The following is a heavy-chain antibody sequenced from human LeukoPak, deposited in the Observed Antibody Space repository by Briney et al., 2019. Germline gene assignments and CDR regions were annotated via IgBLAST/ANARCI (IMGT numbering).Heavy chain of an antibody. J-gene: IGHJ4*02. V-gene: IGHV1-18*04. Sequence: ASVKVSCKASGYNFTTYGVSWVRQSPGQGLEWIGWISPYSGNTNYIQKLQGRVTMTTASSTSPVYMELRSLRSDDPAVYYCARARVFTGPTSKVDSWGQGSLVTVSS. D-gene: IGHD4-17*01. CDR3: ARARVFTGPTSKVDS. CDR2: ISPYSGNT. CDR1: GYNFTTYG.